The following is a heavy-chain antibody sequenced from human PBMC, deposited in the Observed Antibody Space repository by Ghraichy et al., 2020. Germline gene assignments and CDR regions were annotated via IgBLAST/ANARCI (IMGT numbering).Heavy chain of an antibody. J-gene: IGHJ6*03. CDR3: VRCDAGGYMYYYYMDV. Sequence: GGSLRLSCAASGFTFDDYAMSWVRQPPGKGLEWVSGINWNGGSIGYADSVKGRFTISRDNTKNSLYLHMNSLRAEDTALYYCVRCDAGGYMYYYYMDVWGKGTTVTVSS. CDR2: INWNGGSI. V-gene: IGHV3-20*04. D-gene: IGHD2-21*01. CDR1: GFTFDDYA.